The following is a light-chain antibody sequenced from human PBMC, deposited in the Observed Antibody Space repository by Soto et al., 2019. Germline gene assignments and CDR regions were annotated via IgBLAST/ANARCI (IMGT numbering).Light chain of an antibody. CDR3: TAFSANRVYL. Sequence: QSVLTQPASVSGSPGQSITISCTGTSSHVGGSNYVSWYQQHTGKAPKLMIYEVSNRASGVSNRFSGSKCGLTASLNISRIQAEDEADYYCTAFSANRVYLFGPGTKVAVL. J-gene: IGLJ1*01. V-gene: IGLV2-14*01. CDR2: EVS. CDR1: SSHVGGSNY.